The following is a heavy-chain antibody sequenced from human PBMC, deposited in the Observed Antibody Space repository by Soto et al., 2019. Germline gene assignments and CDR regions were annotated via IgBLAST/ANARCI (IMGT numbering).Heavy chain of an antibody. J-gene: IGHJ6*02. CDR3: ARHPPRTPFDNYYYYGMDV. CDR1: GYSFTSYW. D-gene: IGHD1-7*01. Sequence: GESLKISCKGSGYSFTSYWIGWVRQMPGKGLEWMGIIYPGDSDTRYSPSFQGQVTISADKPISTAYLQWSSLKASDTAMYYCARHPPRTPFDNYYYYGMDVWGQGTTVTVSS. CDR2: IYPGDSDT. V-gene: IGHV5-51*01.